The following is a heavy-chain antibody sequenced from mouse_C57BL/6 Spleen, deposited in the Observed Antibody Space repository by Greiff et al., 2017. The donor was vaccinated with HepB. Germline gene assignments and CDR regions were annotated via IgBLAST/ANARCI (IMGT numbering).Heavy chain of an antibody. V-gene: IGHV1-61*01. J-gene: IGHJ1*03. D-gene: IGHD1-1*01. CDR2: IYPSDSET. Sequence: QVQLQQPGAELVRPGSSVKLSCKASGYTFTSYWMDWVKQRPGQGLEWIGNIYPSDSETHYNQKFKDKATLTVDKSSSTAYMQLSSLTSEDSAVYYCAREGVTTVVEGYFDVWGTGTTVTVSS. CDR3: AREGVTTVVEGYFDV. CDR1: GYTFTSYW.